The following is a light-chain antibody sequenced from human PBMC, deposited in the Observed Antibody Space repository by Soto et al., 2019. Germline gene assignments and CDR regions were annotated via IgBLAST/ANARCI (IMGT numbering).Light chain of an antibody. CDR3: QHYNSYSEA. CDR1: QTISSW. CDR2: KAS. Sequence: DIQMTQSPSTLSVSVGDIVAITCRSSQTISSWLAWYQQKPGKAPKLLIYKASTLKSGVPSRFSGSGSGTEFPLTISSLQPDHFETYYCQHYNSYSEAFGQGTKVDIK. J-gene: IGKJ1*01. V-gene: IGKV1-5*03.